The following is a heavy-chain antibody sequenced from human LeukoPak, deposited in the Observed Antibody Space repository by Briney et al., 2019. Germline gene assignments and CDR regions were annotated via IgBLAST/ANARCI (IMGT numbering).Heavy chain of an antibody. CDR1: GYTFTGYY. CDR3: ASRWGLYGDYGAFDI. J-gene: IGHJ3*02. V-gene: IGHV1-2*02. Sequence: VASVKVSCKASGYTFTGYYMHWVRQAPGQGLEWMGWINPNSGGTNYAQKFQGRVTMTRDTSISTAYMELSRLRSDDTAVYYCASRWGLYGDYGAFDIWGQGTMVTVSS. CDR2: INPNSGGT. D-gene: IGHD4-17*01.